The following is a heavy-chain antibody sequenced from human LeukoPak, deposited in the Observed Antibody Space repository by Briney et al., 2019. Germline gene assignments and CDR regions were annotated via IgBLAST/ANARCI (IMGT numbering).Heavy chain of an antibody. V-gene: IGHV4-34*01. D-gene: IGHD6-19*01. CDR3: ARGRGAVAGYFDY. CDR1: GGSFSGYY. J-gene: IGHJ4*02. CDR2: VNHSGST. Sequence: SETLSLTCAVYGGSFSGYYWSWIRQPPGKGLGWIGEVNHSGSTNSNPSLKSRVTISVDTSKNQFSLKLSSVTAADTAVFHCARGRGAVAGYFDYWGQGALVTVSS.